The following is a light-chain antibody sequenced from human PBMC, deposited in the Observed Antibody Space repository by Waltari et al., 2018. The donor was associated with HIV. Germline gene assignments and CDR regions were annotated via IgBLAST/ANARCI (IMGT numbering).Light chain of an antibody. V-gene: IGKV3-15*01. CDR1: ENVIIN. CDR2: GAS. CDR3: QQYGKWPHN. Sequence: IVMTQSPATLSVSPGERATLSCRASENVIINLAWYQQKPGQPPRLLLFGASTRATDIPARFSGSGSGTEVTLTINSLQPEDSAIYYCQQYGKWPHNFGGGTKVEVK. J-gene: IGKJ4*01.